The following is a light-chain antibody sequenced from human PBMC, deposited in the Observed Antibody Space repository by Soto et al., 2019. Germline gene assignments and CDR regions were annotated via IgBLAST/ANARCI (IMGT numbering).Light chain of an antibody. Sequence: EIVLTQSPGTLSLSPGERATLSCRASQSVSSSYLAWYQQKPGQAPRLLIYGASSRATGIPDRFSGSGSGTDFTLKISRVEAEDVGVYYCMQLTHFPWTFGQGTKVEIK. CDR3: MQLTHFPWT. CDR2: GAS. V-gene: IGKV3-20*01. J-gene: IGKJ1*01. CDR1: QSVSSSY.